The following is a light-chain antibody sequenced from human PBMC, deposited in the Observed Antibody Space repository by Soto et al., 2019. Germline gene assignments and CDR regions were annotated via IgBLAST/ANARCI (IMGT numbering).Light chain of an antibody. CDR1: QSVSSN. V-gene: IGKV3-15*01. Sequence: EIVMTQSPATLSVSPGERATLSCXXSQSVSSNLAWYQQKPGQAPRLLIYGASTRATGIPARFSGSGSGTEFTLTISSLQSEDFAVYYCQQYNNWPPWTFGQGTKVDIK. CDR3: QQYNNWPPWT. CDR2: GAS. J-gene: IGKJ1*01.